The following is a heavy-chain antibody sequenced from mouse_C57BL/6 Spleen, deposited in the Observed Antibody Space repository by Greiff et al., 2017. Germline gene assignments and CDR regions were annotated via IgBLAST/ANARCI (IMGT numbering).Heavy chain of an antibody. J-gene: IGHJ2*01. V-gene: IGHV5-4*01. Sequence: DVQLVESGGGLVKPGGSLKLSCAASGFTFSSYAMSWVRQTPEKRLEWVATISDGGSYTYYPDNVKGRFTISRDNAKNNLYLQMSHLKSEDTAMYYCARDGGYYYGSSLFDYWGQGTTLTVSS. CDR2: ISDGGSYT. D-gene: IGHD1-1*01. CDR1: GFTFSSYA. CDR3: ARDGGYYYGSSLFDY.